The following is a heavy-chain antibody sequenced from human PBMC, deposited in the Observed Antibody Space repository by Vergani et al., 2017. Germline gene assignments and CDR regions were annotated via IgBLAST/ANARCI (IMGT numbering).Heavy chain of an antibody. CDR1: GGTFSSYA. CDR3: AGEDIVVVPAAPRGGWFDP. V-gene: IGHV1-69*06. Sequence: QVQLVQSGAEVKKPGSSVKVSCKASGGTFSSYAISWVRQAPGQGLEWMGGIIPIFGTANYAQKVQGRVTITADKSTSTAYMELSSLRSEDTAVYYCAGEDIVVVPAAPRGGWFDPWGQGTLVTVSS. CDR2: IIPIFGTA. D-gene: IGHD2-2*01. J-gene: IGHJ5*02.